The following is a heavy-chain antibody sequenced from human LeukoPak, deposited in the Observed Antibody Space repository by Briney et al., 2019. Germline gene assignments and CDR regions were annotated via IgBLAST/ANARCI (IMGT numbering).Heavy chain of an antibody. V-gene: IGHV3-74*01. CDR1: GFTFSTYW. Sequence: PGGSLRLSCAASGFTFSTYWMHWVRQAPGKGLVWVSRINSDGSSTTYADSVKGRFTISRDTAKNTLYLQMNSLRAEDTAVYYCARARDYSYYYSYMDVWGRGTTVTVSS. CDR3: ARARDYSYYYSYMDV. J-gene: IGHJ6*03. D-gene: IGHD3-10*01. CDR2: INSDGSST.